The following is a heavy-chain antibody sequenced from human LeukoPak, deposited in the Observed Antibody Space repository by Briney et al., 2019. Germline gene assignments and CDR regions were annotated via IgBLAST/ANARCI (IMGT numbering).Heavy chain of an antibody. V-gene: IGHV3-21*01. Sequence: PGGSLRLSCAASGFTFSSYSMSWVRQAPGKGLERVSSVRSSANYIYYADSVKGRFTISRDNAKNSLYLQMNSLRAEDTAVYYCARDSLTMIVGRQKRGLDYWGQGTLVTVSS. D-gene: IGHD3-22*01. CDR2: VRSSANYI. CDR1: GFTFSSYS. J-gene: IGHJ4*02. CDR3: ARDSLTMIVGRQKRGLDY.